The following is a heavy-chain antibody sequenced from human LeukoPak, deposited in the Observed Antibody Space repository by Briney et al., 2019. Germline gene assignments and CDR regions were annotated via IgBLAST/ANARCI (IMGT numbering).Heavy chain of an antibody. CDR3: ARSRYYYDSSGYYYP. D-gene: IGHD3-22*01. V-gene: IGHV4-39*01. CDR1: GGSISSSSYY. J-gene: IGHJ5*02. CDR2: IYYSGST. Sequence: SETLSLTCIVSGGSISSSSYYWGWIRQPPGKGLEWIGSIYYSGSTYYNPSLKSRVTISVDTSQKQFSLKLSSVTAADTAVYYCARSRYYYDSSGYYYPWGQGTLVTVSS.